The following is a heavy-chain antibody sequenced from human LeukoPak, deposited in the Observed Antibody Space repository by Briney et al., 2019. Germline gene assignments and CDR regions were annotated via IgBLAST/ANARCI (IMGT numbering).Heavy chain of an antibody. CDR2: ISYDGSNK. D-gene: IGHD3-16*01. V-gene: IGHV3-30*03. Sequence: GGSLRPSCAASGFTFSSYGMHWVRQAPGKGLEWVAVISYDGSNKYYADSVKGRFTISRDNSKNTLYLQMNSLRAEDTAVYYCARDGDDDYVWGSFQNAIDYWGQGTLVTVSS. CDR3: ARDGDDDYVWGSFQNAIDY. CDR1: GFTFSSYG. J-gene: IGHJ4*02.